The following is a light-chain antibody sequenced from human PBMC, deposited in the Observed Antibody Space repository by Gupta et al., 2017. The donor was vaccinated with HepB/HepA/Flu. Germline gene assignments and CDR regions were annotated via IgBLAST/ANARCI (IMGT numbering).Light chain of an antibody. J-gene: IGKJ2*01. CDR1: QSVNSN. V-gene: IGKV3-15*01. CDR3: QQYDNWPPYT. Sequence: EIVMTQSPATLSVSPGERATLSCRASQSVNSNLAWYQQKRGQAPRLLIYGTSTRATGIPARFSGSGSGTEFTLTINSRQSEDFAVYFCQQYDNWPPYTFGQGTKLEIK. CDR2: GTS.